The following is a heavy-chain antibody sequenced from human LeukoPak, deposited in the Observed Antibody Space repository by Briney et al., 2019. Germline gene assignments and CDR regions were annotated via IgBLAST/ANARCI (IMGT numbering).Heavy chain of an antibody. CDR1: GGSISSGGYC. V-gene: IGHV4-31*03. D-gene: IGHD2-2*01. Sequence: SETLSLTCTVSGGSISSGGYCWSWIRQHPGKGLEWIGYIYYSGSTYYNPSLKSRVTISVDTSKNQFSLKLSSVTAADTAVYYCARKYCSSTSCYAGSIYFDYWGQGTLVTVSS. J-gene: IGHJ4*02. CDR3: ARKYCSSTSCYAGSIYFDY. CDR2: IYYSGST.